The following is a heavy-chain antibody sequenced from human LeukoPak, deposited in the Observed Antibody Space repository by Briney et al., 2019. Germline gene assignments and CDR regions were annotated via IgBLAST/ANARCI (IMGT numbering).Heavy chain of an antibody. CDR1: GYTFTSYD. CDR2: MNPNSGNT. CDR3: ARGPPRYYGSGSSWFDP. V-gene: IGHV1-8*01. J-gene: IGHJ5*02. D-gene: IGHD3-10*01. Sequence: ASVKVSYKASGYTFTSYDINWMRQATGQGLDWMGWMNPNSGNTGYAQKFQGRVTMTRNTSISTAYMELSSLSSEDTAVYYCARGPPRYYGSGSSWFDPWGQGTLVTVSS.